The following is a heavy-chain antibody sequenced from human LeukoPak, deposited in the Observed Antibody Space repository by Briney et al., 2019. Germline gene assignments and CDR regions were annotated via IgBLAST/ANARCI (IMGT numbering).Heavy chain of an antibody. D-gene: IGHD3-22*01. CDR3: ARGDSSPYYYFDY. V-gene: IGHV1-2*02. J-gene: IGHJ4*02. CDR2: INPNSGDT. Sequence: ASVKVSCKASGYTFTGYYLHWVRQAPGQGLEWMGWINPNSGDTNYAQKFQGRVTMTRDTSISTAYMELSRLRSDDTAVFYCARGDSSPYYYFDYWGQGTLVIVSS. CDR1: GYTFTGYY.